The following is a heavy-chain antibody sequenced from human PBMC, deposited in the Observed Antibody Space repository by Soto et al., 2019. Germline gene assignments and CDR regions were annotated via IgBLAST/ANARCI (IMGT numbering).Heavy chain of an antibody. CDR1: GFTFGDYA. CDR3: TRGQYSGSYYSSPIYGMDV. J-gene: IGHJ6*02. CDR2: IRSKAYGGTT. V-gene: IGHV3-49*03. Sequence: GGSLRLSCTASGFTFGDYAMSWFRQAPGKGLEWVGFIRSKAYGGTTEYAASVKGRFTISRDDSKSNAYLQMNSLKTENTAMDYCTRGQYSGSYYSSPIYGMDVWGQGTTVTVSS. D-gene: IGHD1-26*01.